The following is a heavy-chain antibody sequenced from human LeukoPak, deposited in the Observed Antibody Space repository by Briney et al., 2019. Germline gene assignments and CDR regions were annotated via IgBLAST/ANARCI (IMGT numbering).Heavy chain of an antibody. V-gene: IGHV3-48*01. CDR2: ISSSSSTI. CDR1: GFTFSSYS. J-gene: IGHJ4*02. D-gene: IGHD2-15*01. CDR3: ARDMGGYDQHYFDY. Sequence: GGSLRLSCAASGFTFSSYSMNWVRQAPGKGLEWVSYISSSSSTIYYADSVKGRFTISRDNAKNSLYLQMNSLRAEDTAVYYCARDMGGYDQHYFDYWGQGTLVTVSS.